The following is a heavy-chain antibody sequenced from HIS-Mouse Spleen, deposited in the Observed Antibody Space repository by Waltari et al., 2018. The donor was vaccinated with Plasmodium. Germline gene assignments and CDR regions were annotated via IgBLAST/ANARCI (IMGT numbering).Heavy chain of an antibody. V-gene: IGHV2-5*02. Sequence: QITLKESGPTLVKPTHTLTLTCTFSGFSLSTSGVGVGWIRQPPGKALEWLALIYWDDDKRYSPSLKSRLTITKDTSKNQVVLTMTNMDPVDTATYYCAHRPDCSSTSCYGGFDYWGQGTLVTVSS. CDR2: IYWDDDK. CDR1: GFSLSTSGVG. D-gene: IGHD2-2*01. J-gene: IGHJ4*02. CDR3: AHRPDCSSTSCYGGFDY.